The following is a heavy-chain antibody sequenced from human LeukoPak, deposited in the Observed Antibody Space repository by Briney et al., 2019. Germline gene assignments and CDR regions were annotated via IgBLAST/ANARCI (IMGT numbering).Heavy chain of an antibody. CDR1: GFTFSDYY. CDR3: AREEGAIPYYYYMDV. J-gene: IGHJ6*03. V-gene: IGHV3-7*01. D-gene: IGHD1-26*01. Sequence: PGGSLRLSCAASGFTFSDYYMSWIPQAPGKGLEWVANIKQDGSEKYYVDSVKGRFTISRDNAKNSLYLQMNSLRAEDTAVYYCAREEGAIPYYYYMDVWGKGTTVTVSS. CDR2: IKQDGSEK.